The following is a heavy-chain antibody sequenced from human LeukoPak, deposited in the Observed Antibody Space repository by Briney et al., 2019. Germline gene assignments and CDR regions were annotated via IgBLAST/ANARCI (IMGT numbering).Heavy chain of an antibody. D-gene: IGHD3-3*01. CDR1: GSSVGSDEYY. CDR2: VYYSGSS. V-gene: IGHV4-31*03. Sequence: SQSLSLTCIVSGSSVGSDEYYCSWVRQSPGKGLEWIGYVYYSGSSYYIPSLESRVTMSVEVSKNQFSLELRSVTAADTAVYYCARVKVLRFLEWFLDFWGQGALVTVSS. CDR3: ARVKVLRFLEWFLDF. J-gene: IGHJ4*02.